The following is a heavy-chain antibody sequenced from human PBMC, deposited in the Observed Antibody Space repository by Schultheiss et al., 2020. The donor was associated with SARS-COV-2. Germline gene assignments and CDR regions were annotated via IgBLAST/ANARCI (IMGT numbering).Heavy chain of an antibody. CDR2: IYYSGST. J-gene: IGHJ6*03. Sequence: SETLSLTCAVSGGSISSSNWWSWVRQPPGKGLEWIGYIYYSGSTNYNPSLKSRVTISVDTSKNQFSLKLSSVTAADTAVYYCARQRLVARRTYYYYMDVWGKGTTVTVSS. CDR3: ARQRLVARRTYYYYMDV. D-gene: IGHD2-15*01. CDR1: GGSISSSNW. V-gene: IGHV4-4*02.